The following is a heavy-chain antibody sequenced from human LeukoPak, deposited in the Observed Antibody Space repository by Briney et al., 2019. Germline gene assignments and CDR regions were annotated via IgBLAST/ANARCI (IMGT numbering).Heavy chain of an antibody. CDR2: IIPIFGTA. J-gene: IGHJ4*02. Sequence: SVKVSCKASGGTFSSYAISWVRQAPGQGLEWMGGIIPIFGTANYAQEFQGRVTITTDESTSTAYMELSRLRSDDTAVYYCARGHRNVGLRFLEWLPGDYWGQGTLVTVSS. D-gene: IGHD3-3*01. CDR1: GGTFSSYA. V-gene: IGHV1-69*05. CDR3: ARGHRNVGLRFLEWLPGDY.